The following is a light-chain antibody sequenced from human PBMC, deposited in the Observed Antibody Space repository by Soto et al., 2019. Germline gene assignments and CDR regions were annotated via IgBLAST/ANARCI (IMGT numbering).Light chain of an antibody. J-gene: IGLJ1*01. CDR3: NSFRVSHLYV. Sequence: QSVLTQPASVSGSPGQTITISCTGTSSDIGGYNAVSWYQHHPGKAPKLIIYEVTHRPSGVSDRFSAPKSGSTASLTISGLQAEDEADYYCNSFRVSHLYVFGTGTKVTV. CDR2: EVT. V-gene: IGLV2-14*01. CDR1: SSDIGGYNA.